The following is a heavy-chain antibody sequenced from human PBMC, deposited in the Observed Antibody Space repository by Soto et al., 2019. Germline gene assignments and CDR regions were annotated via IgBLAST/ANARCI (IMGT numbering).Heavy chain of an antibody. D-gene: IGHD6-19*01. CDR1: GYTFTSTW. CDR3: ARQVGGWAPWYFDY. V-gene: IGHV1-46*01. Sequence: ASVKVSCKASGYTFTSTWMHWVRQAPGQGLEWMGIINPYGGAATYAEKFQGRVTMTRDTSTATDYMELSSLRSEDTAMYYCARQVGGWAPWYFDYWGQGTLVTVSS. CDR2: INPYGGAA. J-gene: IGHJ4*02.